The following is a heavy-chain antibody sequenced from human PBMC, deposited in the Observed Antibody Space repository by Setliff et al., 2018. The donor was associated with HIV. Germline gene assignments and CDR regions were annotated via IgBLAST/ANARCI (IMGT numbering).Heavy chain of an antibody. V-gene: IGHV3-30*02. D-gene: IGHD1-26*01. J-gene: IGHJ4*02. CDR1: GYTFSSYG. Sequence: SCKASGYTFSSYGMHWVRQAPGKGLEWGAFIHYDVSSKYYGDSVTGRFTISRDNSRNKLYLQMNSLRPEDTAVYYCARESKGAMALEIFDYWGQGTLVTVSP. CDR3: ARESKGAMALEIFDY. CDR2: IHYDVSSK.